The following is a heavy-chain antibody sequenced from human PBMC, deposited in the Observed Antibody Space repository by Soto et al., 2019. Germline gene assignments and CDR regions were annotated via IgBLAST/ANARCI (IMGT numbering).Heavy chain of an antibody. J-gene: IGHJ4*02. CDR3: TRVTYGSGSYEIDY. Sequence: QVQLQESGPGLVKPSQTLSLTCTVSGGSISSDEYYWSWLRQPPGKGLEWIGYIYYTGNTYYNPSLRSRLTISLDTSENQFSLKMSSVTAADTAWYYCTRVTYGSGSYEIDYWGQGILVTVSS. CDR2: IYYTGNT. V-gene: IGHV4-30-4*01. CDR1: GGSISSDEYY. D-gene: IGHD3-10*01.